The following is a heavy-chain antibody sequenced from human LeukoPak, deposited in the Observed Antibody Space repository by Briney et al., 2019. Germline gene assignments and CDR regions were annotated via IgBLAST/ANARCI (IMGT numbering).Heavy chain of an antibody. D-gene: IGHD3-3*01. CDR2: ISSSGSTI. CDR3: ARDGFDFWSGSFAPPTY. CDR1: GFTFSDYY. J-gene: IGHJ4*02. Sequence: PGGSLRLSCAASGFTFSDYYVSWIRQAPGKGLEWVSYISSSGSTIYYADSVKGRFTISRDNAKNSLYLQMNSLRAEDTAVYYCARDGFDFWSGSFAPPTYWGQGTLVSVSS. V-gene: IGHV3-11*04.